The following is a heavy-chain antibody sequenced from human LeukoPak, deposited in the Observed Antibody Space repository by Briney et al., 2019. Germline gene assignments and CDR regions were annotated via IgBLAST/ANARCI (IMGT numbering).Heavy chain of an antibody. V-gene: IGHV3-23*01. Sequence: GGSLRLSCAASGFTFSSYAMSWVRQAPGKGLEWVSAISGSGGSTYYADSVKGRFTISRDNSKNTLYLQMNSLRAEDTAVYYSAKRAGNQYYYYDSSGGETDYWGQGTLVTVSS. CDR3: AKRAGNQYYYYDSSGGETDY. CDR2: ISGSGGST. D-gene: IGHD3-22*01. CDR1: GFTFSSYA. J-gene: IGHJ4*02.